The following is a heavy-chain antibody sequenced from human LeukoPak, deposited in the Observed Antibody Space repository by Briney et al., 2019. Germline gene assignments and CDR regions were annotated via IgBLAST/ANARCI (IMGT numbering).Heavy chain of an antibody. V-gene: IGHV1-18*01. CDR2: ISAYNGNT. D-gene: IGHD5-12*01. J-gene: IGHJ4*02. Sequence: ASVKVSCKASGYTFTSYGISWVRQAPGLGLEWMGWISAYNGNTNYAQKLQGRVTMTTDTSTSTAYMELRSLRSDDTAVYYCARDEGGYSASYFDYWGQGTLVTVSS. CDR1: GYTFTSYG. CDR3: ARDEGGYSASYFDY.